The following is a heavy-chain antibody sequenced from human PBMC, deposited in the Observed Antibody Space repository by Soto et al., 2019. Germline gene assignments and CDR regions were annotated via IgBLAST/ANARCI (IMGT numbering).Heavy chain of an antibody. CDR1: GYSISSGYY. V-gene: IGHV4-38-2*02. Sequence: SETLSLTCTVSGYSISSGYYWGWIRQPPGKGLEWIGSIYHSGSTYYNPSLKSRVTISVDTSKNQFSLKLSSVTAADTAVYYCARVGPIIRFLEWPPEDAFDIWGQGTMVTVSS. J-gene: IGHJ3*02. CDR3: ARVGPIIRFLEWPPEDAFDI. D-gene: IGHD3-3*01. CDR2: IYHSGST.